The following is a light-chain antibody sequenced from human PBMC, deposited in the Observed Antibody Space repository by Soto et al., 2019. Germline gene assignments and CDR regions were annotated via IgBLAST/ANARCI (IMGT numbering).Light chain of an antibody. CDR1: QSISIW. CDR3: QLYNSDST. Sequence: IQMTQSPSTLSASVGDRVTITCRASQSISIWLAWYQQKPGKAPKLLIYKASSLESEVPSRFSGSGSGTEFTLTIHSLQPDDSATYECQLYNSDSTCGQGTKVEIK. J-gene: IGKJ1*01. V-gene: IGKV1-5*03. CDR2: KAS.